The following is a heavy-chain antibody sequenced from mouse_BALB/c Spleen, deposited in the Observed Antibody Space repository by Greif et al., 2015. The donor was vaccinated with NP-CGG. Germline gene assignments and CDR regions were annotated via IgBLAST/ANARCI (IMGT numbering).Heavy chain of an antibody. V-gene: IGHV5-6-4*01. J-gene: IGHJ1*01. CDR3: TRGNWYFDV. Sequence: EVQLVESGGGLVKPGGSLKLSCAASGFTFSSYTMSWVRQTPEKRLEWVATISSGGSYTYYPDSVKGRFTISRDNAKNTLYLQMSSLKSEDTAMYYCTRGNWYFDVWGAGTRSPSPQ. CDR1: GFTFSSYT. CDR2: ISSGGSYT.